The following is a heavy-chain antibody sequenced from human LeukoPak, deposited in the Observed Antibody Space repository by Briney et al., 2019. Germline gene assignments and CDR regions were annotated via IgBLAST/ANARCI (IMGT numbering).Heavy chain of an antibody. CDR1: GVSIGSSDYY. D-gene: IGHD4-23*01. CDR3: ARDRSNDYGGTYDY. CDR2: IYYSGAT. J-gene: IGHJ4*02. V-gene: IGHV4-30-4*01. Sequence: SETLSLTCTVSGVSIGSSDYYWSWIRQPPGKGLEWIGYIYYSGATNYNPSLRSRLTISMDTSENQSSLKLTSVTAADTAVYYCARDRSNDYGGTYDYWGQGILVTVSS.